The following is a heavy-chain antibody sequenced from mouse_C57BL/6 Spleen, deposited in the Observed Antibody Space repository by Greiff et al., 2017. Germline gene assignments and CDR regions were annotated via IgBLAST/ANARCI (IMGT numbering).Heavy chain of an antibody. CDR3: ARSLYYYGSRMDY. D-gene: IGHD1-1*01. V-gene: IGHV1-55*01. CDR2: IYPGSGST. CDR1: GYTFTSYW. J-gene: IGHJ4*01. Sequence: QVQLQQPGAELVKPGASVKMSCKASGYTFTSYWITWVKQRPGQGLEWIGDIYPGSGSTNYNEKFKSKATLTVDTASSTAYMQRSSLTSEDSAVYYCARSLYYYGSRMDYWGQGTSVTVSS.